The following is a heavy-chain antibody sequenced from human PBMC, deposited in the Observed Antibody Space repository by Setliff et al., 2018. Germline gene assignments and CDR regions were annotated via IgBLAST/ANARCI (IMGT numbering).Heavy chain of an antibody. Sequence: GGSLRLSCAASGITFRTYSLNWVRQAPGRGREWISFISSDSRTIYYADSVKGRFTIDRDNAKNSLDLQMNSLRAEDSAMYYCTRGTFSDFWSGDYYDYWGQGTLVTVSS. CDR3: TRGTFSDFWSGDYYDY. CDR1: GITFRTYS. V-gene: IGHV3-48*01. D-gene: IGHD3-3*01. J-gene: IGHJ4*02. CDR2: ISSDSRTI.